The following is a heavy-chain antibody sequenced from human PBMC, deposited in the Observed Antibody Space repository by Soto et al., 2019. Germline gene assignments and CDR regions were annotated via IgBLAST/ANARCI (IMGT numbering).Heavy chain of an antibody. V-gene: IGHV3-48*01. D-gene: IGHD1-26*01. CDR3: TSSASPDAY. CDR2: INSGSTSV. Sequence: EVQLVESGGGLVQPGGSLRLSCVASGFDFNSYSMNWVRQAPGKGLEWISYINSGSTSVFYADSVKGRFTISRDNAKNSLYLQMNSLRAEDTAVYYCTSSASPDAYWGKGTLVTVYS. J-gene: IGHJ4*02. CDR1: GFDFNSYS.